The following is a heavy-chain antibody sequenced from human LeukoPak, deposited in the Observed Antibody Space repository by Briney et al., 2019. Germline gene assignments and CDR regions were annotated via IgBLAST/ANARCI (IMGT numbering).Heavy chain of an antibody. CDR3: AKGWVTTRTSGFDY. J-gene: IGHJ4*02. V-gene: IGHV3-23*01. CDR1: RFTFSSYV. Sequence: GGSLRLSCTASRFTFSSYVMSWLRQAPGKGLEWVSGISGSGGSTYYADSVKGRFIISRDNSKNTLYLQMNSLRAEDTAVYYCAKGWVTTRTSGFDYWGQGTLVTVSS. D-gene: IGHD1-14*01. CDR2: ISGSGGST.